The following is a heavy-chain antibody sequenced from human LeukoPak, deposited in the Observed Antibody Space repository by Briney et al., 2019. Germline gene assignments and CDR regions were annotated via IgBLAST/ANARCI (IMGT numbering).Heavy chain of an antibody. CDR3: AKEGLRYFDFDF. J-gene: IGHJ4*02. Sequence: PGGSLRLSCAASGFTFTRSAMSWVRQAPGKGLEWVSAFSGDGDTYYADSVKGRFTISRDTSKNTLYLQMNSLSAEDTAVYYCAKEGLRYFDFDFWGQGTLVTVSS. CDR1: GFTFTRSA. CDR2: FSGDGDT. D-gene: IGHD3-9*01. V-gene: IGHV3-23*01.